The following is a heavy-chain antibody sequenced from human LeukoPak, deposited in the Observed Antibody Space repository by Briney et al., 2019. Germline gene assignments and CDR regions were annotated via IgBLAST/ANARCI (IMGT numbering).Heavy chain of an antibody. J-gene: IGHJ3*01. V-gene: IGHV4-34*01. CDR3: AREGIRGYSYGYTR. CDR2: INHSGST. D-gene: IGHD5-18*01. Sequence: SETLSLTCAVYGGSLSGYYWSWIRQPPGKGLEWIGEINHSGSTNYNPSLKSRVTISVDTSKNQFSLKLSSVTAADTAVYYCAREGIRGYSYGYTRWGQGTMVTVSS. CDR1: GGSLSGYY.